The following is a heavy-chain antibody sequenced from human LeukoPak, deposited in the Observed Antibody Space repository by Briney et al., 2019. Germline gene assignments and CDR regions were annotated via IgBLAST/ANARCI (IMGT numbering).Heavy chain of an antibody. CDR3: ASDTVTRSLYYYGMDV. CDR2: ISGSGGST. Sequence: PGGSLRLSCAASGFTFSSYAMSWVRQAPGKGLEWVSAISGSGGSTYYADSVKGRFTISRDNSKNTLYLQMNSLRAEDTAVYYCASDTVTRSLYYYGMDVWGQGTTVTVSS. CDR1: GFTFSSYA. J-gene: IGHJ6*02. D-gene: IGHD4-17*01. V-gene: IGHV3-23*01.